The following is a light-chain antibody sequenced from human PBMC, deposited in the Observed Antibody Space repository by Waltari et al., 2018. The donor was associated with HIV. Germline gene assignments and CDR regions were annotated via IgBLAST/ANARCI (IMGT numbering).Light chain of an antibody. CDR3: QTWATGIRV. CDR1: SGHSSYA. Sequence: QLVLTQSPSASASLGASVKLTCTLSSGHSSYAIAWHQQQPEKGPRYLMKLNSDGSHTKGAGIPDRFSGSSSGAERYLTISSLQSDDEADYYCQTWATGIRVFGGGTKLTVL. V-gene: IGLV4-69*01. J-gene: IGLJ3*02. CDR2: LNSDGSH.